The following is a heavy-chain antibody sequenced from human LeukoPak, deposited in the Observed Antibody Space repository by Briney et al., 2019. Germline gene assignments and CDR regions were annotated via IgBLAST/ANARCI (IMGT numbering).Heavy chain of an antibody. J-gene: IGHJ4*02. D-gene: IGHD6-13*01. CDR2: IYHSGSA. V-gene: IGHV4-38-2*02. CDR1: RYSISSGYY. Sequence: SETLSLTCSVSRYSISSGYYWAWIRQPPGKGLEWIGRIYHSGSAYYNASLKSRVTISVDTSKNQFSLELPSVTAADTAVYYCAKGNAAAGIYDWGQGILVTVSS. CDR3: AKGNAAAGIYD.